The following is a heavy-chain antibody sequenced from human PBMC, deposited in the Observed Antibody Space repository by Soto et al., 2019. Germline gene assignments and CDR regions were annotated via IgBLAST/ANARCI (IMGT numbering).Heavy chain of an antibody. V-gene: IGHV3-30*18. Sequence: QVQLVESGGGVVQPGRSLRLSCAASGFTFSSYGMHWVRQAPGKGLEWVAVISYDGSNKYYADSVKGRFTISRDNSKNTLYLQMNSLRAEDTAVYYCAKRATVTTSNYYYYYGMDVWGQGTTVTVSS. CDR2: ISYDGSNK. J-gene: IGHJ6*02. CDR1: GFTFSSYG. CDR3: AKRATVTTSNYYYYYGMDV. D-gene: IGHD4-4*01.